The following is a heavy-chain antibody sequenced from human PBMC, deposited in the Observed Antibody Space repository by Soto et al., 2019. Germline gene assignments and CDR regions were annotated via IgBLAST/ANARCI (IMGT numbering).Heavy chain of an antibody. D-gene: IGHD6-19*01. Sequence: QMQLQESGPRLVKPSETLSLTCAVSSASISSEQRWSWVRQRPGKGLEWVGEIHHSGSTNNNPSLKGRVNMSGDKSKNQFSQRLSSVAAADTAGYYCARSFGWYAIDQWGQGTLVTVSS. CDR2: IHHSGST. V-gene: IGHV4-4*02. CDR3: ARSFGWYAIDQ. CDR1: SASISSEQR. J-gene: IGHJ4*02.